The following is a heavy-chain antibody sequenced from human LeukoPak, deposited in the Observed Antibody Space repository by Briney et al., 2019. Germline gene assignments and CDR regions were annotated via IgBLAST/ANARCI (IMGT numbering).Heavy chain of an antibody. CDR2: INHSGST. Sequence: SETLSLTCAVYGGSFSGYYWSWIRQPPGKGLEWVGEINHSGSTNYNPSLKSRVTISVDTSKNQFSLKLSSVTAADTAVYYCASVRGSGSYFRWYYFDYWGQGTLVTVSS. J-gene: IGHJ4*02. V-gene: IGHV4-34*01. D-gene: IGHD1-26*01. CDR3: ASVRGSGSYFRWYYFDY. CDR1: GGSFSGYY.